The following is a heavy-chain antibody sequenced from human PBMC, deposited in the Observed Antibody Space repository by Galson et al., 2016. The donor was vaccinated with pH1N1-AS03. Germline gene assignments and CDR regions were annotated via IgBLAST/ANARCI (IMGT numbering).Heavy chain of an antibody. V-gene: IGHV2-5*02. CDR1: GFSLDSTSVG. J-gene: IGHJ4*02. Sequence: PALVKPTQTLTLTCSFSGFSLDSTSVGVGWVRQPPGEPLDWLGLIYWDDQKWYRPSLQNRITITKDTSKNQVVLTLTDLQTADTGTYYCAHSSGWLLDYWGQGILVTVSS. CDR2: IYWDDQK. D-gene: IGHD6-19*01. CDR3: AHSSGWLLDY.